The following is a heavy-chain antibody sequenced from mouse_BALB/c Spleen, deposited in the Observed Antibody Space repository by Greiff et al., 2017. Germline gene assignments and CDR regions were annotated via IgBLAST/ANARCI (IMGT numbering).Heavy chain of an antibody. CDR3: TRNYYGSSYRYFDV. CDR2: IDPSDSYT. V-gene: IGHV1S127*01. D-gene: IGHD1-1*01. J-gene: IGHJ1*01. Sequence: QVQLKQPGAELVKPGASVKMSCKASGYTFTSYWMHWVKQRPGQGLEWIGVIDPSDSYTSYNQKFKGKATLTVDTSSSTAYMQLSSLTSEDSAVYYCTRNYYGSSYRYFDVWGAGTTVTVSS. CDR1: GYTFTSYW.